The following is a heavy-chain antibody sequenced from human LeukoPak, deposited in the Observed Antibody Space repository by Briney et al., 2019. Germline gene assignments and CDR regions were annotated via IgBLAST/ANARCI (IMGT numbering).Heavy chain of an antibody. CDR3: ARGGRWLQFRD. Sequence: PSETLSLTCAVYGGPFSGYYWSWIRQPPGKGLEWIGEINHSGSTNYNPSLKSRVTISVDTSKNQFSLKLSSVTAADTAVYYCARGGRWLQFRDWGQGTLVTVSS. CDR2: INHSGST. V-gene: IGHV4-34*01. J-gene: IGHJ4*02. CDR1: GGPFSGYY. D-gene: IGHD5-24*01.